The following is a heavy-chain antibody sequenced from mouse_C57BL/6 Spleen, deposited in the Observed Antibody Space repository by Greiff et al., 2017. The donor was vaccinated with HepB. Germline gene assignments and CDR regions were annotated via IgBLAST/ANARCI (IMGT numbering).Heavy chain of an antibody. Sequence: EVQLVESGGGLVKPGGSLKLSCAASGFTFSDYGMHWVRQAPEKGLEWVAYISSGSSTIYYADTVKGRFTISRDNAKNTLFLQMTSLRSEDTAVYYCAREGTTVNLYAVDYWGQGTSVTVSS. CDR1: GFTFSDYG. CDR2: ISSGSSTI. J-gene: IGHJ4*01. V-gene: IGHV5-17*01. CDR3: AREGTTVNLYAVDY. D-gene: IGHD1-1*01.